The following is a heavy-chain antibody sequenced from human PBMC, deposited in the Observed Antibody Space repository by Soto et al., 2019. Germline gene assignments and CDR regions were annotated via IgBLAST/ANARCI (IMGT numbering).Heavy chain of an antibody. CDR3: AKGSRQQLVGLGY. Sequence: QVQLVESGGGVVQPGRSLRLSCAASGFTFSSYGMHWVRQAPGKGLEWVAVISYDGSNKYYADSVKGRFTISRDNSKNTLYLQMNSLRDEDTAVYYCAKGSRQQLVGLGYWGQGTLVTVSS. D-gene: IGHD6-13*01. J-gene: IGHJ4*02. CDR1: GFTFSSYG. V-gene: IGHV3-30*18. CDR2: ISYDGSNK.